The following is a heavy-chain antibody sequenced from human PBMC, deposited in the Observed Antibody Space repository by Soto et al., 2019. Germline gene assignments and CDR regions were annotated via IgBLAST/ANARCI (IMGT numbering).Heavy chain of an antibody. V-gene: IGHV3-53*01. CDR2: IYSGGST. CDR1: GFTVSSNY. Sequence: GGSLRLSCAASGFTVSSNYMSWVRQAPGKGLEWVSVIYSGGSTYYADSVKGRFTISRDNSKNTLYLQMDSLRAEDTAVYYCARDRVESGYPEYFQHWGQGTLVTVSS. J-gene: IGHJ1*01. CDR3: ARDRVESGYPEYFQH. D-gene: IGHD3-22*01.